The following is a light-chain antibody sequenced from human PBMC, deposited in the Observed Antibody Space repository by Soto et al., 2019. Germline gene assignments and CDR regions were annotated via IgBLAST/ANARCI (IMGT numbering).Light chain of an antibody. J-gene: IGLJ2*01. CDR1: SSNIGTGYD. CDR3: QSYDFTLSVV. V-gene: IGLV1-40*01. CDR2: GNS. Sequence: QAVVTQPPSVSGAPGQRVTISCTGSSSNIGTGYDVHWYHQLPGTAPKLLIYGNSNRPSGIPDRFSGSKSGTSASLAITGLQAEDGADYYCQSYDFTLSVVFGGGTKVTVL.